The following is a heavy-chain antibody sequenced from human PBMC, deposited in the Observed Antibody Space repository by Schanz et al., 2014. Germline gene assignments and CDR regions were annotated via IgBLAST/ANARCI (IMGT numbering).Heavy chain of an antibody. Sequence: QVQLQESGPGLVKPSQTLSLTCTVSGDSISSGGYYWSWIRQQPGKGLERIGYISYSGVTYYNPSLKSRVTIAMHTSKNQFSLRLSAVTAAEADVYYCAGGLRPGAELSDYWGQGTLVTVSS. D-gene: IGHD3-16*02. V-gene: IGHV4-31*03. J-gene: IGHJ4*02. CDR2: ISYSGVT. CDR3: AGGLRPGAELSDY. CDR1: GDSISSGGYY.